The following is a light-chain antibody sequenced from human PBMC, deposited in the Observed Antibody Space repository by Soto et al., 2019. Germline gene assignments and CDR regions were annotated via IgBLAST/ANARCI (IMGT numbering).Light chain of an antibody. V-gene: IGLV2-11*01. J-gene: IGLJ3*02. Sequence: QSALTQPRSGSGSPGQSVTISCTGTSSDVGGYNYVSWYQQHPGKAPKLMIYDVSQRPSGVPNRFSGSKSDNTASLIISGLQAEYEADYYCCSYAGTYTWVFGGGTKVTVL. CDR1: SSDVGGYNY. CDR3: CSYAGTYTWV. CDR2: DVS.